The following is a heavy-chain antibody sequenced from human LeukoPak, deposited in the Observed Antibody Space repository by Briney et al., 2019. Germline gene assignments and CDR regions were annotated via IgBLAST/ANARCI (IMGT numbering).Heavy chain of an antibody. CDR3: ARDKGMELAFDY. Sequence: PSETLSLTCTVSGGSISSYYWSWTRQPPGKGLEWIGYIYYSGSTNYNPSLKSRVTISVDTSKNQFSLKLSSVTAADTAVYYCARDKGMELAFDYWGQGTLVTVSS. J-gene: IGHJ4*02. CDR2: IYYSGST. D-gene: IGHD4/OR15-4a*01. CDR1: GGSISSYY. V-gene: IGHV4-59*01.